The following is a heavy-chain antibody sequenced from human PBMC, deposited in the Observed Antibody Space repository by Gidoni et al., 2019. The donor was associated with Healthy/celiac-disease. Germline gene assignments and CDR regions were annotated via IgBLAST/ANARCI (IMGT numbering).Heavy chain of an antibody. J-gene: IGHJ6*02. Sequence: EVQLVESGGVVVQPGGSLRLSCAASGFTFDDYTMHWVRQAPGKGLEWVSLISWDGGSTYYADSVKGRFTISRDNSKNSLYLQMNSLRTEDTALYYCAKDMTIAVAGTWYYYYGMDVWGQGTTVTVSS. CDR1: GFTFDDYT. CDR2: ISWDGGST. CDR3: AKDMTIAVAGTWYYYYGMDV. V-gene: IGHV3-43*01. D-gene: IGHD6-19*01.